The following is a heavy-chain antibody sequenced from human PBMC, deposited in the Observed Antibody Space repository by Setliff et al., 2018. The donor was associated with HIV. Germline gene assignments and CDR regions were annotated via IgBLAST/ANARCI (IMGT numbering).Heavy chain of an antibody. J-gene: IGHJ4*02. CDR1: GYTFTSYS. CDR2: INRSGGTT. CDR3: ARASHSGPSSNGWYPYYFDY. V-gene: IGHV1-46*01. D-gene: IGHD6-19*01. Sequence: GASVKVSCKASGYTFTSYSMHWVRQAPGQGLEWMGIINRSGGTTNYAQKFQGRVTMTRDTSTSTVYMEVSSLRSDDTAVYYCARASHSGPSSNGWYPYYFDYWGQGTLVTVSS.